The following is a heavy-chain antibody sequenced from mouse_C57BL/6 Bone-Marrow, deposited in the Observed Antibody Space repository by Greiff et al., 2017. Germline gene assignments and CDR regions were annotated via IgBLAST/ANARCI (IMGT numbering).Heavy chain of an antibody. Sequence: VQLQQSGPGLVAPSQSLSITCTVSGFSLTSYAISWVRQPPGKGLEWLGVIWTDGGTNYTSALKSRLSISKSNTKRQIFLKMTSLQTDDTAGYYCARKFGNYEDYYAMDYWGQGTSVTVSS. CDR3: ARKFGNYEDYYAMDY. CDR2: IWTDGGT. V-gene: IGHV2-9-1*01. CDR1: GFSLTSYA. J-gene: IGHJ4*01. D-gene: IGHD2-1*01.